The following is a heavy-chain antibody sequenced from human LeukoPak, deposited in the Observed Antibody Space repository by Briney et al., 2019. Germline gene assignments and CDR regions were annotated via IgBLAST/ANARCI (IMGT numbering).Heavy chain of an antibody. J-gene: IGHJ4*02. CDR3: ARSRYDSSGRRKDFDY. Sequence: GASVXXXXXAXGYTFTSYDXNWVRQAPGQGLEWMGWMNPNSGNTVYAQKFQGRVTMTRNTSISTAYMELSSLRSEDTAVYYCARSRYDSSGRRKDFDYWGQGTLVTVSS. CDR2: MNPNSGNT. CDR1: GYTFTSYD. D-gene: IGHD3-22*01. V-gene: IGHV1-8*01.